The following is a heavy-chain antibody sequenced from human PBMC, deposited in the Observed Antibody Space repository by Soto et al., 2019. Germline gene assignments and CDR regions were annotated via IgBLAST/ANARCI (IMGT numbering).Heavy chain of an antibody. CDR2: TGAVGAST. V-gene: IGHV3-23*01. CDR1: GFTFSSYA. J-gene: IGHJ4*02. CDR3: VKDPGAVAVHYFDY. Sequence: EVQLLESGGGLVQRGGSLRLSCAASGFTFSSYAMTWVRQAPGKGLEWVSATGAVGASTYYADSVKGRFTISRDNSKNTLYLQMNSLRVEDTAVYYCVKDPGAVAVHYFDYWGQGTQVTVSS. D-gene: IGHD2-15*01.